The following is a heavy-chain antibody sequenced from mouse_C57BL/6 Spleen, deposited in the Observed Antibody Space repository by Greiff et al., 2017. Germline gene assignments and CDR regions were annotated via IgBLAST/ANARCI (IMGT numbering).Heavy chain of an antibody. CDR1: GYTFTSYW. D-gene: IGHD2-1*01. Sequence: QVQLQQPGAELVKPGASVKLSCKASGYTFTSYWMQWVKQRPGQGLEWIGEIDPSDSSTNYNQKFKGKATLTVDTSSSTAYMQLSSLTSEDSAVYYCARKAYGNYDYWGQGTTLTVSS. CDR3: ARKAYGNYDY. J-gene: IGHJ2*01. CDR2: IDPSDSST. V-gene: IGHV1-50*01.